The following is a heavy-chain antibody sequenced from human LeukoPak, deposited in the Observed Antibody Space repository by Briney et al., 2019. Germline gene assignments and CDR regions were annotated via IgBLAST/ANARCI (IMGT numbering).Heavy chain of an antibody. CDR1: GYTFTSYG. CDR2: ISAYNGNT. J-gene: IGHJ5*02. CDR3: ARDRGIVVVVAASGPGWFDP. D-gene: IGHD2-15*01. V-gene: IGHV1-18*01. Sequence: ASVKVSCKASGYTFTSYGISWVRQAPGQGLEWMGWISAYNGNTNYAQKLQGRVTMTPDTSTSTAYMELRSLRSDDTAVYYCARDRGIVVVVAASGPGWFDPWGQGTLVTVSS.